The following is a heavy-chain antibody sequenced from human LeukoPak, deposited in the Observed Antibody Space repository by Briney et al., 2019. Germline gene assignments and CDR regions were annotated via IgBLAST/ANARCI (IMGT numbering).Heavy chain of an antibody. CDR3: ARIGVYEEGDY. CDR2: TAWADDT. J-gene: IGHJ4*02. D-gene: IGHD3-10*01. CDR1: GFSLSTSGMR. V-gene: IGHV2-70*04. Sequence: SGPTLVNPTQTLTLTCTFSGFSLSTSGMRVSWIRQPPGKALEWLPRTAWADDTFYSASLNTRRTISKDPSKHQVVLTMTNMDPVDTATYYCARIGVYEEGDYWGQGALVTVSS.